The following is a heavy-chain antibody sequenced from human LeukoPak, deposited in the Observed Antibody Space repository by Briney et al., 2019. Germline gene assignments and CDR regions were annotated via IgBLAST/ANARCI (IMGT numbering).Heavy chain of an antibody. CDR3: ARDKVPGDY. Sequence: PSETLSLTCTVSGGSISYYYWSWIRQPPGKGLEWIGYIYYSGSADYNPALKSRVTISVDTSKNQISLKLSSVTAADTAVYYCARDKVPGDYWGQGTLVTVSS. CDR1: GGSISYYY. J-gene: IGHJ4*02. D-gene: IGHD1-1*01. CDR2: IYYSGSA. V-gene: IGHV4-59*01.